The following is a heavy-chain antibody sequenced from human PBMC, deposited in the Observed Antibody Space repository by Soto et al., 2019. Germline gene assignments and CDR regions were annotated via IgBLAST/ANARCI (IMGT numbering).Heavy chain of an antibody. CDR3: AKDKATRNDPEPGY. Sequence: GGSLRLSCAASGFTFSSYAMSWVRQAPGKGLEWVSAISGSGGSTYYADYVKGRLTISRDNSKNTLYLQMNSLRAEDTAVYYCAKDKATRNDPEPGYWGQGTLVTVSS. J-gene: IGHJ4*02. D-gene: IGHD2-2*01. V-gene: IGHV3-23*01. CDR2: ISGSGGST. CDR1: GFTFSSYA.